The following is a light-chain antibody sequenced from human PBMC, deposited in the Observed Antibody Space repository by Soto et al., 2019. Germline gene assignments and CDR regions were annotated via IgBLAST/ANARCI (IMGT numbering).Light chain of an antibody. V-gene: IGKV3-20*01. J-gene: IGKJ1*01. CDR1: HTISSSY. CDR3: QQYAYSPRT. CDR2: GVT. Sequence: ENVLTQSPGTLSFSPGQRATLSCRASHTISSSYLAWYQQKPGQAPRLLIYGVTSRATGIPDRFSGSGSGTDFTLTISRLESEDFGVYYCQQYAYSPRTFGQGTKVDIK.